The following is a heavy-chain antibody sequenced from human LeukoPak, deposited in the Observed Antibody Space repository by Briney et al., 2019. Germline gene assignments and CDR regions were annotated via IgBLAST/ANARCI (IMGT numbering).Heavy chain of an antibody. D-gene: IGHD2-21*02. J-gene: IGHJ3*02. CDR3: AGDLVRCGGDCQMGTLGAFDI. CDR1: GFTVSSNY. CDR2: IYSGGST. V-gene: IGHV3-53*01. Sequence: PGGSLRLSCAASGFTVSSNYMSWVRQAPGKGLEWVSVIYSGGSTYYADSVKGRFTISRDNSKNTLYLQMNSLRAEDTAVYYCAGDLVRCGGDCQMGTLGAFDIWGQGTMVTVSS.